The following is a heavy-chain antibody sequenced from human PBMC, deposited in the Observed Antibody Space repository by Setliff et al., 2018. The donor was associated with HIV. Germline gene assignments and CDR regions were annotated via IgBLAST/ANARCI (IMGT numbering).Heavy chain of an antibody. D-gene: IGHD1-26*01. J-gene: IGHJ6*03. Sequence: SVKVSCKASRRTFNSHTINWVRQAPGQGLDWMGRIIPILGVANYAQRFQGKVTITADKSTSTAYMELTSLRFDDTAMYYCVRGAQSPPHYSYYYMDVWGEGTMVTSP. CDR3: VRGAQSPPHYSYYYMDV. CDR1: RRTFNSHT. CDR2: IIPILGVA. V-gene: IGHV1-69*02.